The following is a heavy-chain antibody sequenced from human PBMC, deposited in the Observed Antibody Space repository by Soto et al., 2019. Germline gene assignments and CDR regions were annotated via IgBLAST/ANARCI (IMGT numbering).Heavy chain of an antibody. D-gene: IGHD2-21*02. CDR1: GFTFSSYG. Sequence: VQLVESGGGVVQPGRSLRLSCAASGFTFSSYGMHWVRQAPGKGLEWVAVISYDGSNKYYADSVKGRFTISRDNSKNTLYLQMNGLRAEDTAVYYCANDNGDCVPLDYWGQGTLVTVSS. V-gene: IGHV3-30*18. CDR2: ISYDGSNK. J-gene: IGHJ4*02. CDR3: ANDNGDCVPLDY.